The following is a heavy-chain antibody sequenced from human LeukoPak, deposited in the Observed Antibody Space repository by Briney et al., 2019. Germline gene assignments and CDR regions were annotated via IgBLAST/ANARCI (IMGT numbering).Heavy chain of an antibody. Sequence: SETLSLTCAVSGGSISSGGYSWSWIRQPPGKGLEWIGYIYHSGSTNYNPSLRSRVTMSVDTSKNQFSLKLSSVTAADTAVYYCARDRDYDFSNWFDPWGQGTLVTVSS. CDR3: ARDRDYDFSNWFDP. CDR2: IYHSGST. CDR1: GGSISSGGYS. D-gene: IGHD3-3*01. J-gene: IGHJ5*02. V-gene: IGHV4-30-2*01.